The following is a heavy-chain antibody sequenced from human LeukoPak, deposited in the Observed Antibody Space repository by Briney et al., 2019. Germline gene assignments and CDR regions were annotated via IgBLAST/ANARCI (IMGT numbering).Heavy chain of an antibody. V-gene: IGHV1-2*02. J-gene: IGHJ4*02. CDR3: ARDLELSTVTIPRY. D-gene: IGHD4-17*01. CDR1: GYTFTDYQ. Sequence: GASVKVSCRTSGYTFTDYQIHWVRQAPGQGLEWMGWINPYSGDRKQRQAFQDRVTLTRDASISTAYMELSRLRSDDTAVYYCARDLELSTVTIPRYWGQGTLVTVSS. CDR2: INPYSGDR.